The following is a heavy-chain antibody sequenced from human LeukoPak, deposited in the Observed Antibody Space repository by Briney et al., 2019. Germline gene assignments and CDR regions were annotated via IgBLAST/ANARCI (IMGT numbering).Heavy chain of an antibody. D-gene: IGHD4-23*01. J-gene: IGHJ4*02. Sequence: NSGGSLRLSCAASGFTFSDYYMSWIRQAPGKGLEWVSYISSSGSTIYYADSVKGRFTISRDNAKNSLYLQMNSLRAEDTAVYYCARDDDYGGKFDYWGQGTLVTVSS. CDR3: ARDDDYGGKFDY. CDR2: ISSSGSTI. V-gene: IGHV3-11*01. CDR1: GFTFSDYY.